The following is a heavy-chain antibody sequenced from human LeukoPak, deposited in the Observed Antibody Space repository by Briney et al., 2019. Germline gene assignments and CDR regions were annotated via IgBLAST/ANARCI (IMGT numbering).Heavy chain of an antibody. CDR3: ASLSAQSRDGYNQDAFDI. CDR2: INPSGGST. Sequence: ASVKVSCKASGYTLTSYYMHWVRQAPGQGLEWMGIINPSGGSTSYAQKFQGRVTMTRDMSTSTVYMELSSLRSEDTAVYYCASLSAQSRDGYNQDAFDIWGQGTMVTVSS. J-gene: IGHJ3*02. V-gene: IGHV1-46*01. D-gene: IGHD5-24*01. CDR1: GYTLTSYY.